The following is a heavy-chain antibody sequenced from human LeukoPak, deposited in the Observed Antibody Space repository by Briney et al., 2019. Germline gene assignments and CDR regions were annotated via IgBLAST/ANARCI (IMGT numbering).Heavy chain of an antibody. Sequence: PGGSLRLSCAAYGFSFSTYGTHWVRQAPGKGLDWVAVIWFDGSEKYYADSVKGRFTISRDNSKNTLYLHMNSLRAEDTAVYYCARAVGPFDYWGQGTLVTVSS. CDR2: IWFDGSEK. J-gene: IGHJ4*02. D-gene: IGHD1-26*01. CDR1: GFSFSTYG. CDR3: ARAVGPFDY. V-gene: IGHV3-33*01.